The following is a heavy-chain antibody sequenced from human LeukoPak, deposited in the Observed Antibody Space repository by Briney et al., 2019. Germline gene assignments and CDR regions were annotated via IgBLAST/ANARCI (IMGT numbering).Heavy chain of an antibody. V-gene: IGHV4-59*01. CDR2: IYYSGST. Sequence: SETLSLTCTVSGGSISSYYWSWIRQPPGKGLKWIGYIYYSGSTNYNPSLKSRVTISVDTSKNQFSLKLSSVTAADTAVYYCARQAVDTAMVTSAFDIWGQGTMVTVSS. D-gene: IGHD5-18*01. J-gene: IGHJ3*02. CDR1: GGSISSYY. CDR3: ARQAVDTAMVTSAFDI.